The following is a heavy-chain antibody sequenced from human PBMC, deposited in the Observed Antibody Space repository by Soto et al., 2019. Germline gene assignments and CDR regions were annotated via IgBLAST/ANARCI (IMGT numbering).Heavy chain of an antibody. CDR1: GFTFSSYA. J-gene: IGHJ4*02. CDR3: AKDGGQSAARLDY. CDR2: ISGSGGST. Sequence: GGSLRLSCAASGFTFSSYAMSCVRQAPGKGLEWVSAISGSGGSTYYADSVKSRFTISRDNSKNTLYLQMNSLRAEDTAVYYCAKDGGQSAARLDYWGQGTLVTVSS. V-gene: IGHV3-23*01.